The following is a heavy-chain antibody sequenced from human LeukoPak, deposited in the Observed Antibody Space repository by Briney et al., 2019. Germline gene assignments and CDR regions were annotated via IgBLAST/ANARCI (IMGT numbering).Heavy chain of an antibody. CDR3: AKDRMSGDYDLYYIDY. V-gene: IGHV3-30*18. Sequence: GGSLRLSCAASGFTFSSYGMHWVRQAPGKGLEWVAVISYDGSNKYYADSVKGRFTISRDNSKNTLYLQMNSLRAEDTAVYYCAKDRMSGDYDLYYIDYWGQGTLVTVSS. CDR2: ISYDGSNK. D-gene: IGHD4-17*01. J-gene: IGHJ4*02. CDR1: GFTFSSYG.